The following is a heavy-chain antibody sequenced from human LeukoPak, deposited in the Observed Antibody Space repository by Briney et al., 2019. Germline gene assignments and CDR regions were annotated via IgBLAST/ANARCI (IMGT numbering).Heavy chain of an antibody. J-gene: IGHJ2*01. CDR3: ARAPGIAVAGAYWYFDL. CDR1: GGSISSYY. Sequence: SETLSLTCTVSGGSISSYYWSWIRQPPGKGLEWIGYIYYSGSTNYNPSLKSRVTISVDTSKSQFSLKLSSVTAADTAVYYCARAPGIAVAGAYWYFDLWGRGTLVTVSS. D-gene: IGHD6-19*01. V-gene: IGHV4-59*01. CDR2: IYYSGST.